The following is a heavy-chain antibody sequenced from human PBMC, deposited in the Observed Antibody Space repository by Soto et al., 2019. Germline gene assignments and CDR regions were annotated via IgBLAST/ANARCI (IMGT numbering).Heavy chain of an antibody. Sequence: SETLALTCTVSGGSISSNYWTWIRQPPGKGLEWILYVYNSGSTNYNPALKSRVTISEDTSKSQFSLKVNPMTAADKAVYYCERYRREAVAGYTLDNWGQGILVPVSS. CDR2: VYNSGST. D-gene: IGHD6-13*01. CDR1: GGSISSNY. V-gene: IGHV4-59*01. J-gene: IGHJ4*02. CDR3: ERYRREAVAGYTLDN.